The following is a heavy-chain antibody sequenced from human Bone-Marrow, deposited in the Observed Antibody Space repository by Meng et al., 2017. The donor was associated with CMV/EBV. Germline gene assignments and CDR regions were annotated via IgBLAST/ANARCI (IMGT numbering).Heavy chain of an antibody. D-gene: IGHD3-22*01. J-gene: IGHJ4*02. CDR1: GFTFSTYN. Sequence: GGSLRLSCAASGFTFSTYNMNWVRQAPGKGLEWVSSISSRGNYIYYADSVKGRFTISRDNAKNSLYLRMNNLRAEDTAVYYCARDKTHRSNYYDSSGIVWGQGALVTVSS. CDR2: ISSRGNYI. CDR3: ARDKTHRSNYYDSSGIV. V-gene: IGHV3-21*01.